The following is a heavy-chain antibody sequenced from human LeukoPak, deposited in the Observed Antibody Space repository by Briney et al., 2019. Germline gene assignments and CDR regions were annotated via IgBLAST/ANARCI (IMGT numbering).Heavy chain of an antibody. Sequence: PGGSLRLSCAASGFTFSSYAMHWVRQAPGKGLEWVAVISYDGSNKYYADSVKGRFTISRDNSKNTLYLQMNSLRAEDTAVYYCAKDPADYGDYGLFGYFQHWGQGTLVTVSS. J-gene: IGHJ1*01. V-gene: IGHV3-30-3*01. CDR3: AKDPADYGDYGLFGYFQH. CDR2: ISYDGSNK. CDR1: GFTFSSYA. D-gene: IGHD4-17*01.